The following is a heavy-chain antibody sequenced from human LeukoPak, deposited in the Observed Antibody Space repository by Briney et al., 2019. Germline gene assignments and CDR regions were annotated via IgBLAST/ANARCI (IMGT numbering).Heavy chain of an antibody. V-gene: IGHV4-34*01. CDR3: ARERGAYPNPYYYYMDV. D-gene: IGHD4/OR15-4a*01. CDR2: INHSGST. CDR1: GGSFSGYY. Sequence: SETLSLTCAVYGGSFSGYYWSWIRQPPGKGLEWIGEINHSGSTNYNPSLKSRVTISVDTSKNQFSLKLSSVTAADTAVYYCARERGAYPNPYYYYMDVWGKGTTVTVSS. J-gene: IGHJ6*03.